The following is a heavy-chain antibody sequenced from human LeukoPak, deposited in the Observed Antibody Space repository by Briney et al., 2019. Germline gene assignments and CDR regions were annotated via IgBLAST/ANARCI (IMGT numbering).Heavy chain of an antibody. Sequence: KASETLSLTCTVSGYSISSGYYWGWVRQPPGKGLEWIGSIYHSGSTYYNPSLKSRVTISLDASKNQFSLRLISATAADTAIYYCATYGLVNRRRAFDIWGQGTKVTVSS. CDR3: ATYGLVNRRRAFDI. J-gene: IGHJ3*02. V-gene: IGHV4-38-2*02. CDR1: GYSISSGYY. CDR2: IYHSGST. D-gene: IGHD4-17*01.